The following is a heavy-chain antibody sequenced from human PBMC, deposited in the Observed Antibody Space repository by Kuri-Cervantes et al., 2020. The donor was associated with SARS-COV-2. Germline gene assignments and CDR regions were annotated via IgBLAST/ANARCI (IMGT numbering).Heavy chain of an antibody. Sequence: GGSLRLSCAASGFTFSSYSMNWVRQAPGKGLEWVSSISSSSSYIYYADSVKGRFTISRHNSKNTLYLQMNSLRAEDTAVYYCAKDPVSITMIVLPLPDTMVLFYWGQGTLVTVSS. CDR2: ISSSSSYI. CDR1: GFTFSSYS. D-gene: IGHD3-22*01. V-gene: IGHV3-21*01. CDR3: AKDPVSITMIVLPLPDTMVLFY. J-gene: IGHJ4*02.